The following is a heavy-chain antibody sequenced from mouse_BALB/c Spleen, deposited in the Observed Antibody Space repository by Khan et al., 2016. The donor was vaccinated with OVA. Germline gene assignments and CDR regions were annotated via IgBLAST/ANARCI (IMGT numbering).Heavy chain of an antibody. Sequence: EVQLQQSGPELVKPGASVKMSCKASGYTFTDYYMKWLKQSHGKSLEWIGDINPNNGDTFYNQKFKDKATLTVDKSSSPAYMQLNSLTSEDSAVYYCARGLFDVWGAGTTVTVSS. CDR1: GYTFTDYY. J-gene: IGHJ1*01. CDR2: INPNNGDT. CDR3: ARGLFDV. V-gene: IGHV1-26*01.